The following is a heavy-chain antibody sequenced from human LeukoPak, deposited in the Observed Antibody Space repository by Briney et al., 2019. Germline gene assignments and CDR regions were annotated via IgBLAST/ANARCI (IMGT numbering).Heavy chain of an antibody. Sequence: PGGSLRLSCAAPGFTFSNCGMHWVRQAPGKGLEWVAVISYDGSNKYYADSVKGRFTISRDNSKNTLYLQMNSLRAEDTAVYYCARESTSQLWFENVLAFDYWGQGTLVTVSS. CDR1: GFTFSNCG. D-gene: IGHD3-10*01. J-gene: IGHJ4*02. V-gene: IGHV3-30*03. CDR2: ISYDGSNK. CDR3: ARESTSQLWFENVLAFDY.